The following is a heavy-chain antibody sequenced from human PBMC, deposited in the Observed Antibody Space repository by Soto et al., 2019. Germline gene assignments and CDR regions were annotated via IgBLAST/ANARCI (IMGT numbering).Heavy chain of an antibody. CDR1: GGSISSYY. CDR2: IYYSGST. J-gene: IGHJ4*02. V-gene: IGHV4-59*01. Sequence: SKTLSLTCTVSGGSISSYYWSWIRQPPGKGLEWIGYIYYSGSTNYNPSLKSRVTISVDTSKNQFSLKLSSVTAADTAVYYCARGGDYGDYLSDYWGQGTLVTVSS. CDR3: ARGGDYGDYLSDY. D-gene: IGHD4-17*01.